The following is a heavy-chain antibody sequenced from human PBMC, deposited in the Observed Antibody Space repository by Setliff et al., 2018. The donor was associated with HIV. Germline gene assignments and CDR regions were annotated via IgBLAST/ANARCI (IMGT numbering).Heavy chain of an antibody. D-gene: IGHD1-1*01. CDR1: GYTFTSYY. J-gene: IGHJ3*02. CDR2: INLSGST. CDR3: ERAGGTTGTTLDAFDI. V-gene: IGHV1-46*01. Sequence: SVKVSCKASGYTFTSYYMHWVRQAPGQGLEWMGIINLSGSTIYAQEFQGRVTMTRDTSTSTVYMELSSLRSEDTAVYYCERAGGTTGTTLDAFDIWCQGTMVTVSS.